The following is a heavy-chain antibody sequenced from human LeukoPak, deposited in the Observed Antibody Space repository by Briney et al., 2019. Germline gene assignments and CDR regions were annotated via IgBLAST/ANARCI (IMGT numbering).Heavy chain of an antibody. CDR2: IYYSGST. V-gene: IGHV4-59*01. CDR3: ARTNRGSYYDQGCFDY. CDR1: GGSISSYY. Sequence: PSETLSLTCTVSGGSISSYYWTWIRQPPGKGLEWIGYIYYSGSTNYNPSLKSRVTISVDTSKNQFSLKLSSVTAADTAVYYCARTNRGSYYDQGCFDYWGQGTLVTVSS. D-gene: IGHD1-26*01. J-gene: IGHJ4*02.